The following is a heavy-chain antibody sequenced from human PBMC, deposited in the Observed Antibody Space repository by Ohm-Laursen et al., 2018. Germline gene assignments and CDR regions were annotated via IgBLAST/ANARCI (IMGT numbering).Heavy chain of an antibody. V-gene: IGHV3-48*01. CDR1: GFTFSSYS. J-gene: IGHJ5*02. Sequence: SLRLSCAASGFTFSSYSMNWVRQAPGKGLEWVSYISSSSSTIYYADSVKGRFTISRDNAKSSLYLQMNSLRAEDTAVYYCARVPTSSVLRYFDWFDPWGQGTLVTVSS. D-gene: IGHD3-9*01. CDR3: ARVPTSSVLRYFDWFDP. CDR2: ISSSSSTI.